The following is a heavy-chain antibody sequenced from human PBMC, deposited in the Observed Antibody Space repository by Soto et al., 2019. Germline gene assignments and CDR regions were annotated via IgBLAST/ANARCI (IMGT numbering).Heavy chain of an antibody. CDR2: ISSSSSYI. CDR1: GFTFSSYS. J-gene: IGHJ4*02. D-gene: IGHD2-21*02. CDR3: ARAYCGGDCPRLAYFDY. Sequence: GGSLRLSCAASGFTFSSYSMNWVRQAPGKGLEWVSSISSSSSYIYYADSVKGRFTISRDNAKNSLYLQMNSLRAEDTAVYYCARAYCGGDCPRLAYFDYWGQGTLVTVSS. V-gene: IGHV3-21*01.